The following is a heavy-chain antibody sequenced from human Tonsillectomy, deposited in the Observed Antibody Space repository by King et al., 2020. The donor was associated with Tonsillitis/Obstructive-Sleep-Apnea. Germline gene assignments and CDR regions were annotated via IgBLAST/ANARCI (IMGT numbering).Heavy chain of an antibody. J-gene: IGHJ3*02. Sequence: VQLQQWGAGLLKPSETLSLTCSVYGGSFSGYFWSWIRQPPGKGLEWIGEIDHSGSTNYNPSLKSRVTISAETSKTQFSLKLKSVTAADTAVYYFAREITTDAFDIWGQGTMVTVSS. V-gene: IGHV4-34*01. CDR3: AREITTDAFDI. CDR1: GGSFSGYF. CDR2: IDHSGST. D-gene: IGHD3-3*01.